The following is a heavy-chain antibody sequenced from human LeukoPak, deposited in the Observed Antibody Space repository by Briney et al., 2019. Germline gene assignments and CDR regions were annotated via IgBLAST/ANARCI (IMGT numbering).Heavy chain of an antibody. V-gene: IGHV1-2*02. CDR3: AYGGGYYDSSGYYDY. CDR2: INPNSGGT. Sequence: ASVKVSCKASGYTFTGYYMHWVRQAPGQGLEWMGWINPNSGGTNYAQKFQGRVTMTRDTSISTAYMELSRLRSDGTAVYYCAYGGGYYDSSGYYDYWGQGTLVTVSS. J-gene: IGHJ4*02. CDR1: GYTFTGYY. D-gene: IGHD3-22*01.